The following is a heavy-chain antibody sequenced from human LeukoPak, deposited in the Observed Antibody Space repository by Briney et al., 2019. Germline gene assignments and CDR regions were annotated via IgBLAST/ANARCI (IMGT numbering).Heavy chain of an antibody. Sequence: AASVKVSCKASGYTFTSYGISWVRQAPGPGLEWMGWISAYNGNTNYAQKLQGRVTMTTDTSTSTAYMELRSLRSDDTAVYYCARGAYYDILTGYYWNYYMDVWGKGTTVTVSS. V-gene: IGHV1-18*01. D-gene: IGHD3-9*01. J-gene: IGHJ6*03. CDR3: ARGAYYDILTGYYWNYYMDV. CDR1: GYTFTSYG. CDR2: ISAYNGNT.